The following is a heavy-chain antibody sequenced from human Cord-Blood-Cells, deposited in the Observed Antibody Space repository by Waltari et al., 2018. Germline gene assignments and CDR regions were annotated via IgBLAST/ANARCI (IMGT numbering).Heavy chain of an antibody. V-gene: IGHV4-34*01. J-gene: IGHJ3*02. CDR2: INHSGST. Sequence: QVQLQQWGAGLLKPSETLSLTCAVYGGSLCGDYWSWLRQPPGKGLEWIGEINHSGSTNYNPSLKSRVTISVDTSKNQFSLKLSSVTAADTAVYYCARGPGFDIWGQGTMVTVSS. CDR1: GGSLCGDY. CDR3: ARGPGFDI.